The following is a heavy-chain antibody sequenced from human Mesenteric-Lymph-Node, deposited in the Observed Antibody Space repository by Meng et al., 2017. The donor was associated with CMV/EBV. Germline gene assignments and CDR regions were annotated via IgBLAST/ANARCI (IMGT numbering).Heavy chain of an antibody. CDR3: AREASMVGATSDVFDI. Sequence: ASVKVSCKASGYTFTSYGISWVRQAPGQGLEWMGWISAYNGNTNYAQKLQGRVTMTTDTSTSTAYMELRSLRSDDTAVYYCAREASMVGATSDVFDIWGQGTMVTVSS. V-gene: IGHV1-18*01. D-gene: IGHD1-26*01. CDR1: GYTFTSYG. CDR2: ISAYNGNT. J-gene: IGHJ3*02.